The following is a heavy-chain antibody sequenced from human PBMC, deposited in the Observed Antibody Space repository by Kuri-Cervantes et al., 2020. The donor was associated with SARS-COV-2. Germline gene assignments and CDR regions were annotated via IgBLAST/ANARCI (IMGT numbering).Heavy chain of an antibody. J-gene: IGHJ4*02. Sequence: LSLTCAASGFTLSSYWMSWVRQAPGKGLEWVANIKQDGSEKYYVDSVKGRFTISRDNAKNSLYLQMNSLRAEDTAVYYCARAEWGLIDYWGQGTLVTVSS. V-gene: IGHV3-7*01. CDR3: ARAEWGLIDY. D-gene: IGHD1-26*01. CDR1: GFTLSSYW. CDR2: IKQDGSEK.